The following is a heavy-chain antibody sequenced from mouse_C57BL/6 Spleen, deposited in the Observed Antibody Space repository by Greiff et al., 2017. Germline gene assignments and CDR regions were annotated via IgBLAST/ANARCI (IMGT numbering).Heavy chain of an antibody. CDR2: INPSSGYT. J-gene: IGHJ1*03. CDR1: GYTFTSYT. V-gene: IGHV1-4*01. Sequence: QVHVKQSGAELARPGASVKMSCKASGYTFTSYTMHWVKQRPGQGLEWIGYINPSSGYTKYNQKFKDKATLTADKSSSTAYMQLSSLTSEDSAVYYCARAGPDWYFDVWGTGTTVTVSS. CDR3: ARAGPDWYFDV.